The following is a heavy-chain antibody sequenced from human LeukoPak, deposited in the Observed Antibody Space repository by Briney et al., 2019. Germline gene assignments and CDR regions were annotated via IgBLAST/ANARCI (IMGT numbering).Heavy chain of an antibody. Sequence: LETLSLTCAVYGGSFSGYYWSWIRQPPGKGLEWIGEINHSGSTNYNPSLKSRVTISVDTSKNQFSLKLSSVTAADTAVYYCARGPYGSGTLRSRNWFDPWGQGTLVTVSS. D-gene: IGHD3-10*01. CDR2: INHSGST. CDR1: GGSFSGYY. CDR3: ARGPYGSGTLRSRNWFDP. V-gene: IGHV4-34*01. J-gene: IGHJ5*02.